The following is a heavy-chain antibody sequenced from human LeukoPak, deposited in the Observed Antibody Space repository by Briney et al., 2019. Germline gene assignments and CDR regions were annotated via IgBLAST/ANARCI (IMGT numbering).Heavy chain of an antibody. D-gene: IGHD1-20*01. V-gene: IGHV3-7*01. J-gene: IGHJ4*02. CDR1: GFTFSSYY. CDR3: TRDLGFIIGSL. Sequence: GGSLRLSCAASGFTFSSYYMGWVRQAPGKGLEWVASTNADGSARHYLDSVKGRFTISRDNAKNLLVLQMNGLRVEDTAVYYCTRDLGFIIGSLWGQGALVTVSS. CDR2: TNADGSAR.